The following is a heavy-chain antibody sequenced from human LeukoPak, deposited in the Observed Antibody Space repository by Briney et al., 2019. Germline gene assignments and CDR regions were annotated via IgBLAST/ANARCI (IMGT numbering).Heavy chain of an antibody. CDR1: GFTVSSNS. J-gene: IGHJ4*02. CDR2: IYYSGST. CDR3: ARGPITEYSILHGDY. D-gene: IGHD6-6*01. V-gene: IGHV4-59*06. Sequence: GSLRLSCAASGFTVSSNSMSWVRQAPGKGLEWIGYIYYSGSTYYNPSLKSRVTISVDTSKNQFSLKLSSVTAAATAVYYCARGPITEYSILHGDYWGQGTLVTVSS.